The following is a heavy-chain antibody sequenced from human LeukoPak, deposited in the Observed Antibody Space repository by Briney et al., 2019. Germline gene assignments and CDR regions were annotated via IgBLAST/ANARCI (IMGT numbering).Heavy chain of an antibody. D-gene: IGHD2-2*03. Sequence: PGGSLRLSCAASGFTFSSYWMSWVRQAPGKGLEWVANIKQDGSEKYYVDSVKGRFTISRDNAKNSLYLQMNSLRAEDTAVYYCARTGGYCSSTSCYRGDYYYYYMDVWGKGTTVTISS. CDR2: IKQDGSEK. V-gene: IGHV3-7*01. CDR1: GFTFSSYW. J-gene: IGHJ6*03. CDR3: ARTGGYCSSTSCYRGDYYYYYMDV.